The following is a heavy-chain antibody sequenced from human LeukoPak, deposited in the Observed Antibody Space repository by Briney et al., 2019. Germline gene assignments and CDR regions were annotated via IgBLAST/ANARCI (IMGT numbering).Heavy chain of an antibody. V-gene: IGHV4-4*07. CDR2: IYASGST. D-gene: IGHD5-24*01. Sequence: SETLSLTCTASGGSISSYYWSWIRQPAGKGLEWIGRIYASGSTNYNPSLKSRVTMSVDTSKKQFSLNLSSVTAADTAVYYCARSSRDGFNYWFDPWGQGTLVTVSS. CDR1: GGSISSYY. J-gene: IGHJ5*02. CDR3: ARSSRDGFNYWFDP.